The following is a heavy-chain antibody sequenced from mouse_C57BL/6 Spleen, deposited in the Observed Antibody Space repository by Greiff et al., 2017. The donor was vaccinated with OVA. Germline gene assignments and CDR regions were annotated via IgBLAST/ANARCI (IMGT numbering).Heavy chain of an antibody. CDR3: AREAYDGYYRYFDV. J-gene: IGHJ1*03. Sequence: QVQLKQSGAELVKPGASVKISCKASGYAFSSYWMNWVKQRPGKGLEWIGQIYPGDGDTNYNGKFKGKATLTADKSSSTAYMQLSSLTSEDSAVYFCAREAYDGYYRYFDVWGTGTTVTVSS. CDR2: IYPGDGDT. CDR1: GYAFSSYW. D-gene: IGHD2-3*01. V-gene: IGHV1-80*01.